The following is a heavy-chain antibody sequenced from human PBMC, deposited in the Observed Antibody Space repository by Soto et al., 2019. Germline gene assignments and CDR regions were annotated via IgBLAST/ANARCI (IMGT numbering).Heavy chain of an antibody. Sequence: QVQLVESGGGVVQPGRSLRLSCAASGFTFSSYGMHWVRQAPGKGLEWVAVIWYDGSNKYYADSVKGRFTISRDNSKNTLYLQMNSLRDEDTAVYYCARGDYYDFWSGYFVTFDYWGQGTLVTVSS. CDR1: GFTFSSYG. CDR3: ARGDYYDFWSGYFVTFDY. J-gene: IGHJ4*02. D-gene: IGHD3-3*01. CDR2: IWYDGSNK. V-gene: IGHV3-33*01.